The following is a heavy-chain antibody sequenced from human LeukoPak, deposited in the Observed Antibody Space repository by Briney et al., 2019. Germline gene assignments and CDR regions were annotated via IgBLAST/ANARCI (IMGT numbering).Heavy chain of an antibody. CDR3: ATDDYDNSGQHY. D-gene: IGHD3-22*01. Sequence: GGSLRLSCAASGFTLSSYSMNWVRQAPGKGLEWISYINSDIYSNTMYYADTVKGRFTISRDNGKNSLYLQMNSLRDEDTAVYYCATDDYDNSGQHYWGQGTLVTVSS. V-gene: IGHV3-48*02. J-gene: IGHJ4*02. CDR1: GFTLSSYS. CDR2: INSDIYSNTM.